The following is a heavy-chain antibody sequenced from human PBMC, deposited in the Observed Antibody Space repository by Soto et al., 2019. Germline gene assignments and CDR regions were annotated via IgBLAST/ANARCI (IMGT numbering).Heavy chain of an antibody. J-gene: IGHJ3*02. CDR2: IKRKTEGATT. CDR1: GFTFTNAW. Sequence: GGSLRLSCAASGFTFTNAWMSWVRQAPGKGLEWVGRIKRKTEGATTDYAVPVKGRFTISRDGSKNMLYLQMNSLKTEDTAVYYCTTTWSSDAFDIWGQGTLVTVSS. D-gene: IGHD1-26*01. CDR3: TTTWSSDAFDI. V-gene: IGHV3-15*01.